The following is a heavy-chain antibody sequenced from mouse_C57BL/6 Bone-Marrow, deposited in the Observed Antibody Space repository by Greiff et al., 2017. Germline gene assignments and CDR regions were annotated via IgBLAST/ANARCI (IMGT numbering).Heavy chain of an antibody. D-gene: IGHD1-1*01. CDR2: INPYNGGT. J-gene: IGHJ4*01. CDR3: ARSRYYGSSYENYAMDY. V-gene: IGHV1-19*01. CDR1: GYTFTDYY. Sequence: EVQLQQSGPVLVKPGASVKMSCKASGYTFTDYYMNWVKQSHGKSLEWIGVINPYNGGTSYNQKFKGKATLTVDKSSSTAYMELNSLTSEDSAVYYCARSRYYGSSYENYAMDYWGQGTSVTVSS.